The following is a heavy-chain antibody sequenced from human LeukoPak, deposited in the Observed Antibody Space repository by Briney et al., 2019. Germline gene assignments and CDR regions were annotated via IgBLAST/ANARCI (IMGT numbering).Heavy chain of an antibody. CDR2: IYYSGNT. D-gene: IGHD5-12*01. V-gene: IGHV4-39*07. J-gene: IGHJ4*02. CDR1: DDSISRSSYY. Sequence: PSETLSLTCTVSDDSISRSSYYWGWIRQPPGKGLEWIGSIYYSGNTYYNPSLKSRVTISVDTSKKQFSLKLSSVTAADTAVYYCARYHGGYDDYWGQGTLVTVSS. CDR3: ARYHGGYDDY.